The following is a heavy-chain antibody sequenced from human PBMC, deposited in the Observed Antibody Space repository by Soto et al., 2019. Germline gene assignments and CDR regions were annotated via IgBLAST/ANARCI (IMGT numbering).Heavy chain of an antibody. CDR2: ISYDGSNK. V-gene: IGHV3-30*18. Sequence: HPVGSLRLSCAASGLTFSSYGMHWVRQAPGKGLEWVAVISYDGSNKYYADSVKGRFTISRDNSKNTLYLQMNSLRAEDTAVYYCAKNWFDPWGQGTLVTVSS. J-gene: IGHJ5*02. CDR3: AKNWFDP. CDR1: GLTFSSYG.